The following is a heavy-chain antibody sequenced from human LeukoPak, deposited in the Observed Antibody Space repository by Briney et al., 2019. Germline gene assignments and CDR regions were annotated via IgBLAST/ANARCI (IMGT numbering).Heavy chain of an antibody. Sequence: GESLQISCQGSGSSFTSYWIGWVRQLPGKGLERMGIIYPGDSDTRYSPSFQGQVTISADKSISTAYLQWSSLKASDTAMYYCARRVRHPNSNRGYYYCMDVWGKGTTVTVSS. CDR2: IYPGDSDT. J-gene: IGHJ6*03. CDR1: GSSFTSYW. D-gene: IGHD4-11*01. V-gene: IGHV5-51*01. CDR3: ARRVRHPNSNRGYYYCMDV.